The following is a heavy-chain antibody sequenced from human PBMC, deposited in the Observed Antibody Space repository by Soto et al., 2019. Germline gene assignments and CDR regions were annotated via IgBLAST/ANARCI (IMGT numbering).Heavy chain of an antibody. J-gene: IGHJ4*02. CDR1: GYTFTSYA. CDR2: INAGNGNT. Sequence: QVQLVQSGAEVKKPGASVKVSCKASGYTFTSYAMHWVRQAPGQRLEWMGWINAGNGNTKYSQKFQGRVTITRDTAASTAYMELSSLRSEDTAVYYCERRHTLGTSGSTRYYFDYWGQGTLVTVSS. D-gene: IGHD1-26*01. V-gene: IGHV1-3*01. CDR3: ERRHTLGTSGSTRYYFDY.